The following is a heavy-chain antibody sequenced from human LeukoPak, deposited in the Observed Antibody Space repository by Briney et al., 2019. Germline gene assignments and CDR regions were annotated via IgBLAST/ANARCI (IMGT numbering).Heavy chain of an antibody. J-gene: IGHJ4*02. CDR3: ARVHTAMVTVGFGY. Sequence: GASVKVSCKASGGTFSSYAISWVRQAPGQGLEWMGGIIPIFGTANYAQKFQGRVTITADESTSTAYMELSSLRSEDTAVYYCARVHTAMVTVGFGYWGQGTLVTVSS. D-gene: IGHD5-18*01. CDR1: GGTFSSYA. CDR2: IIPIFGTA. V-gene: IGHV1-69*13.